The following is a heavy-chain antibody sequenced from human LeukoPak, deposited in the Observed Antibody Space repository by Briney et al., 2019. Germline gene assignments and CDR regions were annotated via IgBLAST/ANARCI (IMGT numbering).Heavy chain of an antibody. J-gene: IGHJ5*02. CDR1: GFVFSDYG. V-gene: IGHV3-30*02. D-gene: IGHD2-2*01. Sequence: GGSLRLSCATFGFVFSDYGIHWVRQAPGKVLEWVAFIRYDGSDPNYPDSVKGRFTISRDNSKNMVQLQMNSLRVEDTAVYYCAQDRFCSSDSCSFGTTWFDPWGQGTLVTVSS. CDR3: AQDRFCSSDSCSFGTTWFDP. CDR2: IRYDGSDP.